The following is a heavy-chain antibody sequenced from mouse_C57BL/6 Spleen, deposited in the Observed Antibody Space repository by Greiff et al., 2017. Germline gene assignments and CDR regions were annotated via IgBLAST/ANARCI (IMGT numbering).Heavy chain of an antibody. J-gene: IGHJ4*01. CDR2: IDPSDSYT. CDR3: ARSDDGYSDYAMDY. Sequence: QVQLQQPGAELVRPGTSVKLSCKASGYTFTSYWMHWVKQRPGQGLEWIGVIDPSDSYTNYNQKFKGKATLTVDTSSSTAYMQLSSLTSEDSAVYYCARSDDGYSDYAMDYWGQGTSVTVSS. D-gene: IGHD2-3*01. V-gene: IGHV1-59*01. CDR1: GYTFTSYW.